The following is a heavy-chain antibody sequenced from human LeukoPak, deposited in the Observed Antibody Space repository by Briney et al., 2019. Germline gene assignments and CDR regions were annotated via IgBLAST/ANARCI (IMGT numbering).Heavy chain of an antibody. CDR3: ARDKGDYGDYVFDY. Sequence: GGSLRLSCAASGFTFSDYYMSWIRQAPGKGLEWVSYSSRTGGTLYYADSVKGRFSVSRDNAKNSLYLQMDSLRVEDTAVYYCARDKGDYGDYVFDYWGQGTLVTVSS. CDR1: GFTFSDYY. V-gene: IGHV3-11*01. J-gene: IGHJ4*02. D-gene: IGHD4-17*01. CDR2: SSRTGGTL.